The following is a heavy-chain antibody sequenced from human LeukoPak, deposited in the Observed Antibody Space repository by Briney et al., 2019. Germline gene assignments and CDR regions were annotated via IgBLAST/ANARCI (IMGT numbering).Heavy chain of an antibody. CDR3: VRQAGVS. V-gene: IGHV3-7*01. CDR2: IKGDGSEK. D-gene: IGHD6-19*01. J-gene: IGHJ5*02. Sequence: GGSLRLSCAVSGFSITNYWMTWVRQAPGKGLEWVANIKGDGSEKYYADSVKGRFTVSRGNDKNYLYLQMNSLRDEDTAVYYCVRQAGVSWGQGTLVTVSS. CDR1: GFSITNYW.